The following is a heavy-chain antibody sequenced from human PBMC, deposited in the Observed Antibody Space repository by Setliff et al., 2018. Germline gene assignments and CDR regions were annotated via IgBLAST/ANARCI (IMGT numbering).Heavy chain of an antibody. J-gene: IGHJ3*02. Sequence: ASVKVSCKASGYTLTKYYMHWVRQAPGQGLEWMGIINPSGGLTSYAQKFQGRVTLTTDTSTGTAYMEVRSLRSDDTAQYYCVRDRAAIVVGPPTAAFDIWGQGTMVTVSS. CDR2: INPSGGLT. D-gene: IGHD2-2*01. CDR1: GYTLTKYY. V-gene: IGHV1-46*01. CDR3: VRDRAAIVVGPPTAAFDI.